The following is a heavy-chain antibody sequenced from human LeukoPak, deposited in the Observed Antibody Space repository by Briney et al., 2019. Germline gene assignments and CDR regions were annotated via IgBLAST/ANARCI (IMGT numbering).Heavy chain of an antibody. Sequence: GGSLRLSCAASGFTFSSYAMQWVRQAPGKGLEYVSAISSNGGSTYYADSVKGRFTISRDNSRNTLHLQMSSLRVEDTAVYYCVKDSSSGSYFDYWGQGTLVTVSS. CDR1: GFTFSSYA. D-gene: IGHD3-10*01. J-gene: IGHJ4*02. CDR2: ISSNGGST. V-gene: IGHV3-64D*06. CDR3: VKDSSSGSYFDY.